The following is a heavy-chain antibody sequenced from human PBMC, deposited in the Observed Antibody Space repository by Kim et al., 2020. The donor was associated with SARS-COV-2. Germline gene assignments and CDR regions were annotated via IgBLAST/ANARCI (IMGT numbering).Heavy chain of an antibody. CDR2: FDPEDGET. J-gene: IGHJ5*02. CDR3: ATGLGNLYYGSGSRRNWFDP. CDR1: GYTLTELS. Sequence: ASVKVSCKVSGYTLTELSMHWVRQAPGKGLEWMGGFDPEDGETIYAQKFQGRVTMTEDTSTDTAYMELSSLRSEDTAVYYCATGLGNLYYGSGSRRNWFDPWGQGTLVTVSS. V-gene: IGHV1-24*01. D-gene: IGHD3-10*01.